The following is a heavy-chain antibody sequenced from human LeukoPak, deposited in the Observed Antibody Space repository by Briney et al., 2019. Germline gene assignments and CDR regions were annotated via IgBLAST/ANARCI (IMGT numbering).Heavy chain of an antibody. J-gene: IGHJ6*03. V-gene: IGHV3-53*01. CDR1: GFTVSSNY. CDR3: ARAPTVTGSYYYYYMDV. CDR2: IYSGGST. Sequence: PGGSLRLSCAASGFTVSSNYMSWVRQAPGKGLEWVSVIYSGGSTYYADSVKGRFTISRDNSKNTLYLQMNSLRAEDTAVYYCARAPTVTGSYYYYYMDVWGKGTTVTVSS. D-gene: IGHD4-11*01.